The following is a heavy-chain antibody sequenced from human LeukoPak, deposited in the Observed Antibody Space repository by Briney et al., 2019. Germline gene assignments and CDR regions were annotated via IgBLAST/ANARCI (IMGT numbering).Heavy chain of an antibody. V-gene: IGHV1-69*06. CDR1: GGTFSSYA. CDR3: ATSLGILRSYYYYCYMDV. CDR2: IIPIFGTA. Sequence: GSSVKVSCKASGGTFSSYAISWVRQAPGQGLEWMGGIIPIFGTANYAQKFQGRVTITADKSTSTAYMELSSLRSEDTAVYYCATSLGILRSYYYYCYMDVWGKGTTVTVSS. D-gene: IGHD7-27*01. J-gene: IGHJ6*03.